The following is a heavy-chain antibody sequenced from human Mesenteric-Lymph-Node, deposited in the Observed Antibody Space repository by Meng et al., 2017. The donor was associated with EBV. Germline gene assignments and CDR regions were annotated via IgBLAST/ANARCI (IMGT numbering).Heavy chain of an antibody. CDR3: TRVVYREFDP. CDR2: INPSSGGT. V-gene: IGHV1-46*01. D-gene: IGHD5/OR15-5a*01. J-gene: IGHJ5*02. Sequence: QAQLVQPVDEVKKPGASVKVSCKASGYTFTSNYIPWVRQAPGQGPEWMGLINPSSGGTSYAQKFQGRVTMTRDTSTSTVYMEVISLRSDDTAVYYCTRVVYREFDPWGQGTLVTVSS. CDR1: GYTFTSNY.